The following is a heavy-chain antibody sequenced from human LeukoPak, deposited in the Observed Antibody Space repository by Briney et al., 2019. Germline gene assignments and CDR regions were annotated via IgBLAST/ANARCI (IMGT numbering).Heavy chain of an antibody. D-gene: IGHD3-10*01. V-gene: IGHV4-59*01. Sequence: PSETLSLTCTVSGGSISSYYWSWIRQPPGKGLEWIGYIYYSGSTNYNPSLKSRVTISVDTSKNQFSLKLSSVTAADTAVYYCARTPVRGALNWFDPWGQGTQVTVSS. CDR3: ARTPVRGALNWFDP. CDR1: GGSISSYY. J-gene: IGHJ5*02. CDR2: IYYSGST.